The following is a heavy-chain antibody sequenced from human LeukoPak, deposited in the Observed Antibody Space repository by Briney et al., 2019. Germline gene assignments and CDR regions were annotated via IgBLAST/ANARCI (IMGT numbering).Heavy chain of an antibody. J-gene: IGHJ5*02. CDR1: GYTFTSYD. V-gene: IGHV1-46*01. D-gene: IGHD5-18*01. Sequence: GASVKVSCQASGYTFTSYDMHWVRQAPGQGLEWMGIINPRDGTTTYAQKFQGRIIMTRDTSTNTVHMELRSLRTGDTAMYYCARDLTGYTYGYQDRGNWFDPWGQGSLVTVSS. CDR3: ARDLTGYTYGYQDRGNWFDP. CDR2: INPRDGTT.